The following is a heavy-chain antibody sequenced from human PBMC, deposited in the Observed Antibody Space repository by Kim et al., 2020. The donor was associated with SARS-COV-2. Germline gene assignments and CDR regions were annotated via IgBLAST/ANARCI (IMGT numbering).Heavy chain of an antibody. CDR2: IYYSGST. D-gene: IGHD4-17*01. J-gene: IGHJ6*02. CDR1: GGSISSSSYY. V-gene: IGHV4-39*01. CDR3: ARLYGDYAYGMDV. Sequence: SETLSLTCTVSGGSISSSSYYWGWIRQPPGKGLEWIGSIYYSGSTYYNPSLKSRVTISVDTSKNQFSLKLSSVTAADTAVYYCARLYGDYAYGMDVWGQGTTVTVSS.